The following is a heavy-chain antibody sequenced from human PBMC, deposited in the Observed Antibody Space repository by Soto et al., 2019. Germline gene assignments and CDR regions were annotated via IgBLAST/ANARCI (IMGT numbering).Heavy chain of an antibody. D-gene: IGHD2-2*01. V-gene: IGHV3-23*01. CDR3: ARERTRDYSTIYTWFDP. CDR2: IGESGAPT. CDR1: GFTFSSYA. Sequence: PGGSLRLSCAASGFTFSSYAMKWVRQAPGKGLEWVSLIGESGAPTHYADSVKGRFTISRDNSKNTLYLQMNSLSAEDTAIYYCARERTRDYSTIYTWFDPWGLGTLVTVSS. J-gene: IGHJ5*02.